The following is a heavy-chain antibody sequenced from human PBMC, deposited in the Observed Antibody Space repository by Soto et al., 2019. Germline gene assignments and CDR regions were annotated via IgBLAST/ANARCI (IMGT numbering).Heavy chain of an antibody. J-gene: IGHJ6*02. CDR2: ISGSGGST. Sequence: EVQLLESGGGLVQPGGSLRLSCAASGFTFSSYAMSWVRQAPGKGLEWVSAISGSGGSTYYADSVKGRFTISRDNAKNPLYLQMNRLRAEDTAVYYCAAESRGWVYGMDVWGQGTTVTVSS. CDR3: AAESRGWVYGMDV. V-gene: IGHV3-23*01. CDR1: GFTFSSYA. D-gene: IGHD3-10*01.